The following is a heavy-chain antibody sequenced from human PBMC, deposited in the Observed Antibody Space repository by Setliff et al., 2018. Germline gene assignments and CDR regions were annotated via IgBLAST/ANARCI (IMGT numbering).Heavy chain of an antibody. Sequence: AVYGGSFSGYYWSWIRQPPGKGLEWIGEINHSGSTNYNPSLKSRVTISVDTSKNQFSLKLGSVTAADTAVYYCARGPKSGSYNDAFDIWGQGTMVTVSS. J-gene: IGHJ3*02. CDR3: ARGPKSGSYNDAFDI. CDR2: INHSGST. V-gene: IGHV4-34*01. CDR1: GGSFSGYY. D-gene: IGHD1-26*01.